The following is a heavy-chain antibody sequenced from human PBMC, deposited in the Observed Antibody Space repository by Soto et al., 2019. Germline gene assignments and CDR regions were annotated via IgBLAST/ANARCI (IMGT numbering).Heavy chain of an antibody. J-gene: IGHJ4*02. Sequence: SETLSLTCTVSGGSISSYYWSWIRQPPGKGLEWIGYIYYSGSTNYNPSLKSRVTISVDTSKNQFSLKLSSVTAADTAVYYCARDNGSGSYGFDYWGQGTLVTVSS. CDR1: GGSISSYY. V-gene: IGHV4-59*01. D-gene: IGHD3-10*01. CDR3: ARDNGSGSYGFDY. CDR2: IYYSGST.